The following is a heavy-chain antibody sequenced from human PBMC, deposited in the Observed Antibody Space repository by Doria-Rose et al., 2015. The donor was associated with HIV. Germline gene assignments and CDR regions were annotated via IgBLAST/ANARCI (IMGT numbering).Heavy chain of an antibody. Sequence: QVTLKESGPVLVKPTETLTLTCTVSGVSLSSPRMGVSWIRQPPGKALEWLANIFSDDERSYKPSLKSRLTISRGTSKGQVVLTMTDMDPVDTATYYCARIKSSRWYHKYYFDFWGQGTLVIVSA. CDR1: GVSLSSPRMG. D-gene: IGHD6-13*01. V-gene: IGHV2-26*01. J-gene: IGHJ4*02. CDR2: IFSDDER. CDR3: ARIKSSRWYHKYYFDF.